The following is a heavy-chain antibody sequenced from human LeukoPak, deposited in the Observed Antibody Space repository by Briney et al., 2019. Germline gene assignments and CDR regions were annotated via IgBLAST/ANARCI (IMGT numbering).Heavy chain of an antibody. D-gene: IGHD6-19*01. V-gene: IGHV4-61*02. Sequence: SQALSLTCTVSGDSISSGSYYWSWIRQPAGKGLEWIGRIYTSGSTNYNPSLKSRVTISVDTSKNQFSLKLSSVTAADTAVYYCARGRSGSSSGWPKRYYFDYWGQGNLVTVSS. CDR1: GDSISSGSYY. CDR2: IYTSGST. CDR3: ARGRSGSSSGWPKRYYFDY. J-gene: IGHJ4*02.